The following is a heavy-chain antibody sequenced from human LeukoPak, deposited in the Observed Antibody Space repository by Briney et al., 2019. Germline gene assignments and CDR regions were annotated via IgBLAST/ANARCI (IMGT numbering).Heavy chain of an antibody. J-gene: IGHJ6*03. CDR1: GYTFTSYD. Sequence: APVKVSCKASGYTFTSYDINWVRQATGQGLEWMGWMNPNSGNTGYAQKFQGRVTMTRNTSISTAYMELSSLRSEDTAVYYCARGQDYSNYFSYYYYMDVWGKGTTVTVSS. CDR3: ARGQDYSNYFSYYYYMDV. CDR2: MNPNSGNT. V-gene: IGHV1-8*01. D-gene: IGHD4-11*01.